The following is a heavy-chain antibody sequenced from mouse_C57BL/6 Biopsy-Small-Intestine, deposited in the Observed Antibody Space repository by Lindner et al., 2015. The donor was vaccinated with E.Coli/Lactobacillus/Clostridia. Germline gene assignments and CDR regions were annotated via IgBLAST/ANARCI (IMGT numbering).Heavy chain of an antibody. CDR2: INPNTGGT. J-gene: IGHJ4*01. D-gene: IGHD2-5*01. Sequence: VQLQESGPELVKPGASVKISCKASGFSFTGYYMNWVKQSPEKSLEWIGEINPNTGGTTYNQKFKAKATLTVDKSSSTAYMQLKSLTSEDSAVYYCARNSNYGGYAMDYWGQGTSVTVSS. V-gene: IGHV1-42*01. CDR3: ARNSNYGGYAMDY. CDR1: GFSFTGYY.